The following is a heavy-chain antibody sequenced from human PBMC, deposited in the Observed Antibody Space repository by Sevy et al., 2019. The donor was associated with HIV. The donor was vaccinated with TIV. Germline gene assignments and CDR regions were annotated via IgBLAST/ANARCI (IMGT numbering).Heavy chain of an antibody. CDR2: TNPNSGGT. D-gene: IGHD6-19*01. J-gene: IGHJ1*01. Sequence: ASVKVSCKASGYTFTGYYMHWVRQAPGQGLEWMGWTNPNSGGTNYAQKFQGRVTMTRDTSISTAYMELSRLRSDDTAVYYCARAWGQWLVAEYFQHWGQGTLVTVSS. CDR3: ARAWGQWLVAEYFQH. V-gene: IGHV1-2*02. CDR1: GYTFTGYY.